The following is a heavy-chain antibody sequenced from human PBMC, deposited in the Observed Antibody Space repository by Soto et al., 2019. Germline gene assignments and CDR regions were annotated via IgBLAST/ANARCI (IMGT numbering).Heavy chain of an antibody. CDR2: ISWNSGSI. Sequence: ALRLSCAASGFTFDDYAMHWVRQAPGKGLEWVSGISWNSGSIGYADSVKGRFTISRDNAKNSLYLQMNSLRAEDTALYYCAKDSHSGYDYGAVVVEFDYWGQGTLVTVSS. V-gene: IGHV3-9*01. CDR1: GFTFDDYA. D-gene: IGHD5-12*01. CDR3: AKDSHSGYDYGAVVVEFDY. J-gene: IGHJ4*02.